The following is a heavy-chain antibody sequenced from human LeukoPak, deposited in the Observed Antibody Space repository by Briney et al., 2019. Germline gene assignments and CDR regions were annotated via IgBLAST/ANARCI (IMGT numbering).Heavy chain of an antibody. CDR3: ARDSGYGAYYYGMDV. D-gene: IGHD5-18*01. CDR1: GFTFRDYY. J-gene: IGHJ6*02. CDR2: ISSSGSTI. V-gene: IGHV3-11*01. Sequence: GGSLRLSCAASGFTFRDYYMSWIRQAPGKGLEWVSYISSSGSTIYYADSVKGRFTISRDNDKNSLYLQMNSLRAEDTALYYCARDSGYGAYYYGMDVWGQGTTVTVSS.